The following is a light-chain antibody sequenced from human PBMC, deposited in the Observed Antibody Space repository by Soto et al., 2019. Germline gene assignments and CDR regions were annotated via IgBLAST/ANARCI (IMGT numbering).Light chain of an antibody. Sequence: EIVLTQSPGTLPLSPGERATLSCRASQSVTSYLAWYQQRPGQAPRLLINDASRRATGIPDRFSGSGSGADFTLTISSLEPEDFAVYYCQQRMNWPLTFGQGTRLEIK. V-gene: IGKV3-11*01. CDR1: QSVTSY. CDR2: DAS. J-gene: IGKJ5*01. CDR3: QQRMNWPLT.